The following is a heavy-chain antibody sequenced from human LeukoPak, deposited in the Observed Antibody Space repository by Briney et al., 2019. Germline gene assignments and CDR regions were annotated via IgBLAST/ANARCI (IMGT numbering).Heavy chain of an antibody. CDR1: GGSISSSSYY. V-gene: IGHV4-39*01. CDR3: ARQDTIFGVVISVFFDY. Sequence: PSETLSLTCTVSGGSISSSSYYWGWIRQPPGKGLERIGSIYYSGSTYYNPCLKSLVTISVDTSKNQYSLKLSSVTAADTAVYYCARQDTIFGVVISVFFDYWGQGTLVTVSS. D-gene: IGHD3-3*01. CDR2: IYYSGST. J-gene: IGHJ4*02.